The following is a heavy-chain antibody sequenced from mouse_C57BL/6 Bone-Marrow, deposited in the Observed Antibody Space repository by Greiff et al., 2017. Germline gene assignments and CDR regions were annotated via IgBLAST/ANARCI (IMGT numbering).Heavy chain of an antibody. V-gene: IGHV5-15*01. CDR3: ARGRGGYAMDY. Sequence: EVQLVESGGGLVQPGGSLKLSCAASGFTFSDYGMAWVRQAPRKGPEWVAFLSNLAYSIYYADTVTGRFNFSSENAKNTLYLEMSGQRSEDTAMYYCARGRGGYAMDYWGQGTSVTVSS. CDR2: LSNLAYSI. J-gene: IGHJ4*01. CDR1: GFTFSDYG.